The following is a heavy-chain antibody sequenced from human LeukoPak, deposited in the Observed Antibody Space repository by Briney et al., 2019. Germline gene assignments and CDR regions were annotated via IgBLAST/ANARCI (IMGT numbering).Heavy chain of an antibody. CDR2: IYYSGST. CDR3: ARMSIAARPWYYGMDV. J-gene: IGHJ6*02. D-gene: IGHD6-6*01. CDR1: GGSISSYY. Sequence: SETLSLTCTVSGGSISSYYWSWIRQPPGKGLEWIGYIYYSGSTNYNPSLRSRVTISVDTSKNQSSLKLSSVTAADTAVYYCARMSIAARPWYYGMDVWGQGTTVTVSS. V-gene: IGHV4-59*08.